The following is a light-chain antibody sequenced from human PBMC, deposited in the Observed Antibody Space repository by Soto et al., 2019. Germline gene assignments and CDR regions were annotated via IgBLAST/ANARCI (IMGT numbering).Light chain of an antibody. CDR1: SSNIGAYYD. CDR2: SNT. V-gene: IGLV1-40*01. J-gene: IGLJ1*01. Sequence: SVLTQPPSVSGAPGQRVTISCTGSSSNIGAYYDVHWYQQVPGTAPKLLIFSNTNRPSGVPDRVSGSKSGTSASLDITGLQAEDEADYYCQSSDTSLRDYVFGTGTKGTVL. CDR3: QSSDTSLRDYV.